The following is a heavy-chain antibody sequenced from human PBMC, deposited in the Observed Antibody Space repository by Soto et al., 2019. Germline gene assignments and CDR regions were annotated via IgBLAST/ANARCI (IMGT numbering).Heavy chain of an antibody. J-gene: IGHJ5*02. D-gene: IGHD3-10*01. V-gene: IGHV4-4*07. Sequence: QVHLQESGPGLVKPSETLSLTCTVSGDSISSYYWSWIRQPAGKGLEWIGRFSTTGSTDNNPSLTRRVTVSVDTSKNQFSLKLNSVTAAATAIYFCARGAYGSGSSPNWFDPWGQGTVVTVSS. CDR1: GDSISSYY. CDR2: FSTTGST. CDR3: ARGAYGSGSSPNWFDP.